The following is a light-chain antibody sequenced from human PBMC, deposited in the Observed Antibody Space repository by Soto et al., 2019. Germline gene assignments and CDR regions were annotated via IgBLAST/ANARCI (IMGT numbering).Light chain of an antibody. V-gene: IGLV1-44*01. J-gene: IGLJ2*01. CDR1: SSNTGSNT. CDR2: KNN. CDR3: AAWDDSLNGVL. Sequence: QSVLTQPPSASGTPGQRVTISCSGSSSNTGSNTVNWYQQLPGKAPKFLIYKNNQRPSGVPDRFSGSKSGTSASLAISGLQSEDEADYYCAAWDDSLNGVLFGGGTKLTVL.